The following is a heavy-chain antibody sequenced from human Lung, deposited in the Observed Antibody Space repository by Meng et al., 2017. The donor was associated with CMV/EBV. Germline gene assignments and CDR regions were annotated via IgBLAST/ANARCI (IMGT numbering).Heavy chain of an antibody. CDR2: IHHSGSA. CDR3: ASFDHIPRRNYFDY. Sequence: LQESGPGLVEPSQTLSLTCPVAGASMSSGNYFWSWIRQPPGKGLEWIGYIHHSGSAYYNPSLKSRVSISVDTSKNQFSLNLNSMTAADTAVYYCASFDHIPRRNYFDYWGQGTLVTVSS. J-gene: IGHJ4*02. CDR1: GASMSSGNYF. D-gene: IGHD2-21*01. V-gene: IGHV4-30-4*01.